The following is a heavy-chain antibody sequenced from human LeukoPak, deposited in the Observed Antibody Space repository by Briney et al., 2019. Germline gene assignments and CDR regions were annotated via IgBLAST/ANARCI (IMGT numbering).Heavy chain of an antibody. Sequence: QPGRSLRLSCAASGFTFSSYAMHWVRQAPGKGLAWVAVISHDGSNKYYADSVKGRFTISRDNSKNTLYLQMNSLRAEDTTVYYSARANWNDGYYYAMDVWGQGTTVTVSS. CDR1: GFTFSSYA. CDR3: ARANWNDGYYYAMDV. CDR2: ISHDGSNK. J-gene: IGHJ6*02. D-gene: IGHD1-1*01. V-gene: IGHV3-30-3*01.